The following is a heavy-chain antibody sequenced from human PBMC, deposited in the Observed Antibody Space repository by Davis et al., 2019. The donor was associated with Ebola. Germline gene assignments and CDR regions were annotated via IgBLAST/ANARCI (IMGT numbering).Heavy chain of an antibody. CDR3: AKGSRSDGSCYSGSDY. D-gene: IGHD2-15*01. Sequence: GESLKISCAASGFTFRDYGMSWVRQAPGKGLEWVSGLTWNGDITRYADSVKGRFTISRDNAKNSLYLQMNSLRADDTALYYCAKGSRSDGSCYSGSDYWGQGTLVTVSS. CDR2: LTWNGDIT. V-gene: IGHV3-20*04. CDR1: GFTFRDYG. J-gene: IGHJ4*02.